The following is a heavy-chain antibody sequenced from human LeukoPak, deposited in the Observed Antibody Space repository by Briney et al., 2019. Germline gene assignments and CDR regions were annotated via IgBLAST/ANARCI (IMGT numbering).Heavy chain of an antibody. V-gene: IGHV4-4*07. Sequence: SETLSLTCTVSGGSISSYYWSWIRQPAGKGLEWIGRIYTSGSTNYNPSPKSRVTMSVDTSKNQFSLKLSSVTAADTAVYYCAKHLEILQLRWRNYYYYGMDVWGQGTTVTVSS. CDR1: GGSISSYY. J-gene: IGHJ6*02. CDR3: AKHLEILQLRWRNYYYYGMDV. D-gene: IGHD5-18*01. CDR2: IYTSGST.